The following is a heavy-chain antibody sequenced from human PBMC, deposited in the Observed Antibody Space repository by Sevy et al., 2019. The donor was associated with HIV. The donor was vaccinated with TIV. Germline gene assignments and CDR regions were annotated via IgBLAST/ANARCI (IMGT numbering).Heavy chain of an antibody. V-gene: IGHV4-4*07. J-gene: IGHJ4*02. CDR1: GDSISSYY. CDR3: TRGEVQLWPSGFDY. Sequence: GSLRLSCTVSGDSISSYYWSWIRQPAGKGLEWIGRIYTSGRTNYNPSLKSRVTMSVDRSKNQFSLKLRSVTAADTAVYFCTRGEVQLWPSGFDYWGQGTLVTVSS. CDR2: IYTSGRT. D-gene: IGHD1-1*01.